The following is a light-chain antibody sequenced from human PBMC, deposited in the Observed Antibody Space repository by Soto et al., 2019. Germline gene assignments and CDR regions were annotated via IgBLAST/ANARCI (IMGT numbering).Light chain of an antibody. Sequence: ERVMTQSPDTLSVSPGERATLSCRASQSVGSNLAWYQQKPGQAPRLLIYGASTRATGIPARFSGSGSGTEFTLTISSLQSEDFAVYYCQQYDNWPPHTFGGGTKVEIK. CDR1: QSVGSN. J-gene: IGKJ4*01. V-gene: IGKV3-15*01. CDR2: GAS. CDR3: QQYDNWPPHT.